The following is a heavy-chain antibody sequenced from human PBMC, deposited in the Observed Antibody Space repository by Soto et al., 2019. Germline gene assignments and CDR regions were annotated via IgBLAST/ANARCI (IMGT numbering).Heavy chain of an antibody. CDR2: IIPILGIA. CDR3: ASERIETAGLGY. V-gene: IGHV1-69*02. D-gene: IGHD6-13*01. Sequence: QVQLVQSGAEVKKPGSSVKVSCKASGGTFSSYTISWVRQAPGQGLEWMGRIIPILGIANYAQKFQGRVTITADKSTSTAYMELSSLRSEDTAVYYCASERIETAGLGYWGQGTLVTVSS. CDR1: GGTFSSYT. J-gene: IGHJ4*02.